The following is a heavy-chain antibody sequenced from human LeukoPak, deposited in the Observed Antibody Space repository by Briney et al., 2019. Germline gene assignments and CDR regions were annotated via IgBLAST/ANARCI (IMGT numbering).Heavy chain of an antibody. CDR3: AKDYPDLTPATTTLGPFFDA. Sequence: GGSLRLSCAASGFTFSTYAMTWVRQAPGKGLEWVSTITSGLTTYYADSVRGRFTIPRDNSKNTVYLQMYSLRAEDTALYYCAKDYPDLTPATTTLGPFFDAWGPGTLVTVSS. J-gene: IGHJ4*02. V-gene: IGHV3-23*01. CDR2: ITSGLTT. D-gene: IGHD4-11*01. CDR1: GFTFSTYA.